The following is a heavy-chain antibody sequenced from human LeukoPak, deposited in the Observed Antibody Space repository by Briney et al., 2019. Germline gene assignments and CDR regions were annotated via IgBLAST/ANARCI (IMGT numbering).Heavy chain of an antibody. CDR3: ARVGSGYSYGHPGY. D-gene: IGHD5-18*01. J-gene: IGHJ4*02. CDR1: GFTVSSNY. Sequence: PGGSLRLSCAASGFTVSSNYMSWVRQAPGKGLEWVSVIYSGGSTYYEDSVKGRFTISRDNSKNTLYLQMNSLRAEDTAVYYCARVGSGYSYGHPGYWGQGTLVTVSA. CDR2: IYSGGST. V-gene: IGHV3-53*01.